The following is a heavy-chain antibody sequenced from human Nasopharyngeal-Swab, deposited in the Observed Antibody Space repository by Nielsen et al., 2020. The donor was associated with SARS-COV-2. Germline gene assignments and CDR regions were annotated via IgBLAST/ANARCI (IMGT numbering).Heavy chain of an antibody. V-gene: IGHV3-73*01. D-gene: IGHD2-15*01. CDR1: GFTFSDSA. CDR3: TRCGGGCYSGRDY. Sequence: LSLTSAASGFTFSDSAIHWVRQASEKGLEWVGRVRSKGNNYATAYSASVKGRFIIFRDDPTNTAYLQMNSLKTEDTAMYYCTRCGGGCYSGRDYWGQGTLVTVSS. CDR2: VRSKGNNYAT. J-gene: IGHJ4*02.